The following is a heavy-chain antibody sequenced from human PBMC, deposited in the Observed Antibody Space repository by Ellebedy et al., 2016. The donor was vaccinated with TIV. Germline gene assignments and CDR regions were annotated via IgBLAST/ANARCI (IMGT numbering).Heavy chain of an antibody. J-gene: IGHJ4*02. CDR3: ARGGPLGIN. D-gene: IGHD3-9*01. CDR1: GFTFSSSW. Sequence: GGSLRLSCVASGFTFSSSWMHWVRQGPGKGLVWVSHINSDVTKTAYADSVKGRFTISRDNAKNTLYLQMNSLRAEDTAVYYCARGGPLGINWGQGTLVTVSS. V-gene: IGHV3-74*01. CDR2: INSDVTKT.